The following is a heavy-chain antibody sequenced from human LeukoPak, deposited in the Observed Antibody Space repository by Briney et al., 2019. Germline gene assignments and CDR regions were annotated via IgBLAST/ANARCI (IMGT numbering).Heavy chain of an antibody. CDR2: IYTSGST. Sequence: SETLSLTCTVSGGSISRYYWSWIRQPAGKGLEWIGRIYTSGSTNYNPSLKSRVTMSVDTSKNQFSLKLSSVTAADTAVYYCASEPYYGSGSYYSYWGQGTLVTVSS. CDR3: ASEPYYGSGSYYSY. J-gene: IGHJ4*02. V-gene: IGHV4-4*07. CDR1: GGSISRYY. D-gene: IGHD3-10*01.